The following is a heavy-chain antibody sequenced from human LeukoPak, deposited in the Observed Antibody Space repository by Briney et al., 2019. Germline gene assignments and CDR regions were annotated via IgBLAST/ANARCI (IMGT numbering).Heavy chain of an antibody. V-gene: IGHV4-59*08. Sequence: PSETLSLTCTVSGGSISSYYWSWIRQPPGKGLEWIGYIYYSGSTNYNPSLKSRVTISVDTSKNQFSLKLSSVTAADTAVYYCARQSLPDCSSTSCVGGNDYWGQGTLVTVSS. J-gene: IGHJ4*02. CDR2: IYYSGST. CDR3: ARQSLPDCSSTSCVGGNDY. CDR1: GGSISSYY. D-gene: IGHD2-2*01.